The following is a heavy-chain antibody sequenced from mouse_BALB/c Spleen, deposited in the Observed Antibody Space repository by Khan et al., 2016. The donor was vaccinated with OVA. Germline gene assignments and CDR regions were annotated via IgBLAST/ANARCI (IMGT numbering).Heavy chain of an antibody. CDR1: GYTFTNYG. D-gene: IGHD2-1*01. CDR2: INTYTGEP. V-gene: IGHV9-3-1*01. Sequence: QIQLVQSGPELKKPGETVKISCKASGYTFTNYGMNWVKQAPGKGLKWKGWINTYTGEPTYADDFKGRFAFSLETSASTASLQINNLKNEDTATYCCARVGNYWYFDVWGAGTTVTVSS. CDR3: ARVGNYWYFDV. J-gene: IGHJ1*01.